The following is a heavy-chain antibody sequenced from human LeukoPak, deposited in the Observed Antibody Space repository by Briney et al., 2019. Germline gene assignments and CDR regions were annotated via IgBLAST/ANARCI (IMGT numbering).Heavy chain of an antibody. CDR1: GFTFSTYG. J-gene: IGHJ3*02. CDR2: ISYIETHK. CDR3: ARGGLRYFDWSDAFDI. Sequence: GGSLRLSCAASGFTFSTYGLQWVRQAPGKGLEWVALISYIETHKYYADTVKGRFTISKDNSRNTLYLQMNSLRAEDTAVYYCARGGLRYFDWSDAFDIWGQGTMVTVSS. D-gene: IGHD3-9*01. V-gene: IGHV3-30*19.